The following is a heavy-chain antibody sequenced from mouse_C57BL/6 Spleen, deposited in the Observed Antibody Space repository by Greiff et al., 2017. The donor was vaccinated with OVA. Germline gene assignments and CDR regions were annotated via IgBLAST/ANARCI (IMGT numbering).Heavy chain of an antibody. V-gene: IGHV1-26*01. CDR2: INPNNGGT. CDR1: GYTFTDYY. J-gene: IGHJ4*01. Sequence: VQLQQSGPELVKPGASVKISCKASGYTFTDYYMNWVKQSHGKSLEWIGDINPNNGGTSYNQKFKGKATLTVDKSSSTAYMELRSLTSEDSAVYYCARNGGYAMDYWGQGTSVTVSS. CDR3: ARNGGYAMDY.